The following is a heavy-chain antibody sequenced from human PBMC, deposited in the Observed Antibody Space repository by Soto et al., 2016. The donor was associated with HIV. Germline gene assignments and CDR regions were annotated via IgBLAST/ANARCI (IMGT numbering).Heavy chain of an antibody. CDR1: GDSVSRSSYY. CDR3: LVVIAARLH. D-gene: IGHD2-15*01. J-gene: IGHJ4*02. V-gene: IGHV4-39*01. CDR2: IYYRGTT. Sequence: QLQLQESGPGVVKPSETLSLTCTVSGDSVSRSSYYWGWIRQAPGKGLEWVGSIYYRGTTYSNSSLKSRVTISIDTPKNQFSLKLSSVTAADTAVYYCLVVIAARLHWDQGTLVTVSS.